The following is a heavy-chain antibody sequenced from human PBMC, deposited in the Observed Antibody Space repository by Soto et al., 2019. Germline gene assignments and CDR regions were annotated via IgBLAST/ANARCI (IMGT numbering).Heavy chain of an antibody. J-gene: IGHJ5*02. Sequence: QVQLVQSGAEVKKPGASVKVSCKASGYTFTSYDISWVRQAPGQGLEWMGWMSTSNGNTNYAQKLQGRVTMTPDTSTSTANMELRSLRPDDTAVYFCARDRNWVDPWGQGTLVTVS. CDR1: GYTFTSYD. V-gene: IGHV1-18*01. CDR3: ARDRNWVDP. CDR2: MSTSNGNT.